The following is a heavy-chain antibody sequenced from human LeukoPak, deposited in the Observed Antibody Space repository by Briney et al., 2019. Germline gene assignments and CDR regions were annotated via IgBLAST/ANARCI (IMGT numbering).Heavy chain of an antibody. CDR3: ARDALSSSWYRNWFDP. D-gene: IGHD6-13*01. CDR2: IIPIFGTA. V-gene: IGHV1-69*05. Sequence: SVKVSCKASGYTFTGYYMHWVRQAPGQGLEWMGGIIPIFGTANYAQKFQGRVTITTDESTSTAYMELSSLRSEDTAVYYCARDALSSSWYRNWFDPWGQGTLVTVSS. J-gene: IGHJ5*02. CDR1: GYTFTGYY.